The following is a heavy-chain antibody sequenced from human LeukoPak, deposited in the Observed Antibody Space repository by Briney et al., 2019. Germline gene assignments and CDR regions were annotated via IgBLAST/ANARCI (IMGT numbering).Heavy chain of an antibody. Sequence: GASVKVSCKASGYTFTGYYMHWVRQAPGQGLEWMGWINPNSGGTNYAQKFQGRVTMTRDTSISTAYMELSRLRSDDTAVYYCARVSYYGSGSYSPDDAFDIWGQGTMVTVSS. J-gene: IGHJ3*02. D-gene: IGHD3-10*01. V-gene: IGHV1-2*02. CDR1: GYTFTGYY. CDR2: INPNSGGT. CDR3: ARVSYYGSGSYSPDDAFDI.